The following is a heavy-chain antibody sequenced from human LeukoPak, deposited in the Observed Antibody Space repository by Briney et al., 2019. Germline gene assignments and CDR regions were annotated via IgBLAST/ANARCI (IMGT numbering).Heavy chain of an antibody. CDR2: VSPSHTTR. V-gene: IGHV1-18*01. CDR1: GYTFRQYS. D-gene: IGHD3-3*02. CDR3: TRDYILPLETDNGDGFAI. Sequence: ASVIVSCKASGYTFRQYSISWVRQAPGKGLEWMGWVSPSHTTRVYAQQFQGRVTMTADTNTNTVSMELRSLRSDDTAVYFCTRDYILPLETDNGDGFAIWGQGTVVSVSS. J-gene: IGHJ3*02.